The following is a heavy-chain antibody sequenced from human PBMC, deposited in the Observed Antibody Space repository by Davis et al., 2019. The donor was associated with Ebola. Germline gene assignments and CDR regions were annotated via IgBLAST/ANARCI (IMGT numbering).Heavy chain of an antibody. V-gene: IGHV3-30-3*01. D-gene: IGHD4-17*01. CDR1: GFTFSSYA. Sequence: PGGSLRLSCAASGFTFSSYAMHWVRQAPGKGLEWVAVISYDGSNKYYADSVKGRFTISRDNSKNTMYLQMNSLRAEETAVYYCAREGRTTVTILFDYWGQRTLVTVSS. CDR2: ISYDGSNK. J-gene: IGHJ4*02. CDR3: AREGRTTVTILFDY.